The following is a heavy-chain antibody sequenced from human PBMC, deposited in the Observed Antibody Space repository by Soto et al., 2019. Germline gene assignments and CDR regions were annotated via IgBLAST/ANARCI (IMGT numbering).Heavy chain of an antibody. CDR3: AVGVEEQLARAYYLDY. J-gene: IGHJ4*02. Sequence: SETLSLTCTVSGGSISSYYWSWIRQPPGKGLERIGYIYYSGSTNYNPSLKSRVTISVDTSKNQFTMKRSSVTAADTAVYYCAVGVEEQLARAYYLDYWGQGTLVTVSS. V-gene: IGHV4-59*13. CDR1: GGSISSYY. D-gene: IGHD6-13*01. CDR2: IYYSGST.